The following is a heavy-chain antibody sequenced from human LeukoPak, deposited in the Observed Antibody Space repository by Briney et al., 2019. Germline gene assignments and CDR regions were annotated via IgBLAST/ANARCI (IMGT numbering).Heavy chain of an antibody. D-gene: IGHD4-17*01. CDR3: ARVGTVTHRVYYFDY. J-gene: IGHJ4*02. CDR2: INPSGGGT. Sequence: ASVKVSCKASGYTCTSYYMHWVRQAPGQGLEWMGIINPSGGGTNYAQQFEGRVTMTRDTSTSTVYMELSSLGSEDTAVYYCARVGTVTHRVYYFDYWGQGTLVTVSS. V-gene: IGHV1-46*01. CDR1: GYTCTSYY.